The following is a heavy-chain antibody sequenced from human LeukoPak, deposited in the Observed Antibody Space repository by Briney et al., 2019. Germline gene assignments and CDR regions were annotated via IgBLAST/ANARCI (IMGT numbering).Heavy chain of an antibody. CDR3: AKARLGYYYYGMDV. D-gene: IGHD6-19*01. CDR1: GFTFSSYA. V-gene: IGHV3-23*01. Sequence: GGSLRLPCAASGFTFSSYAMSWVRQAPGKGLEWVSAISGSGGSTYYAHSVKGRFTISRDNSKNTLYLQMNSLRAEDTAVYYCAKARLGYYYYGMDVWGQGTTVTVSS. J-gene: IGHJ6*02. CDR2: ISGSGGST.